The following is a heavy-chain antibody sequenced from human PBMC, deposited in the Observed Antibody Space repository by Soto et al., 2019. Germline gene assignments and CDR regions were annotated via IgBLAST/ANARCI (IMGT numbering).Heavy chain of an antibody. D-gene: IGHD6-13*01. J-gene: IGHJ3*02. V-gene: IGHV1-46*03. Sequence: ASVKVSCKASGYTFTSYGISWVRQAPGQGLEWMGMINPSGGSTSYAQKFQGRITMTRDTSTNTIHMDLNSLRSEDTAVYYCATDIAAPGTRDDGFDIWGQGTMVTVSS. CDR1: GYTFTSYG. CDR3: ATDIAAPGTRDDGFDI. CDR2: INPSGGST.